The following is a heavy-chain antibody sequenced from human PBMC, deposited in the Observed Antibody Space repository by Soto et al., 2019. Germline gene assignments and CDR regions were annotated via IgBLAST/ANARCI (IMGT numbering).Heavy chain of an antibody. CDR2: INPNSGGT. CDR1: GYTFTGYY. Sequence: SVKVSCKASGYTFTGYYMHWVRQAPVQGLEWMGWINPNSGGTNYAQKFQGRVTMTRDTSTSTAYMELSRLRSDDTAVYYCSRDGVPAAIGGNWLDPWGQGTLVTVSS. D-gene: IGHD2-2*02. V-gene: IGHV1-2*02. CDR3: SRDGVPAAIGGNWLDP. J-gene: IGHJ5*02.